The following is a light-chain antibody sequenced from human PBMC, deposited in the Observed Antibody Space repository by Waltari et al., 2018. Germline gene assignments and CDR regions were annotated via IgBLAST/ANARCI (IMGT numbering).Light chain of an antibody. CDR1: QSLVHSDGNNY. CDR3: MQGTHWPPWT. Sequence: DVVMTQSPLSLPVTLGQPASISCRSSQSLVHSDGNNYLSWFQQRPGQSPRRLIYKVSNRDSGVPDRFSGSGSGTDFTLKISRVEAEDVGVYYCMQGTHWPPWTFGQGTKVEIQ. CDR2: KVS. V-gene: IGKV2-30*02. J-gene: IGKJ1*01.